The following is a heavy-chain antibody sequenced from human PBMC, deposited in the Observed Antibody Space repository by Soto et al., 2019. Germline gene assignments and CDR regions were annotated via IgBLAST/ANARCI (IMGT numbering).Heavy chain of an antibody. CDR1: GFTFTSSA. D-gene: IGHD3-16*01. CDR3: AAVGDYYYGMDV. Sequence: ASVKVSCKASGFTFTSSAMQWVRQARGQRLEWIGWIVVGSGNTNYAQKFQERVTITRDMSTSTTYMELSSLGSEDTAVYYCAAVGDYYYGMDVWGQGTTVTVSS. V-gene: IGHV1-58*02. J-gene: IGHJ6*02. CDR2: IVVGSGNT.